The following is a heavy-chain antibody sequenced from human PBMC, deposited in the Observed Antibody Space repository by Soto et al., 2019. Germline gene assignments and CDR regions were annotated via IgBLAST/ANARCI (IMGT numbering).Heavy chain of an antibody. D-gene: IGHD1-7*01. CDR2: IYYSGST. J-gene: IGHJ4*02. CDR1: GGSIRSYY. CDR3: ARRYGTTFDY. Sequence: SDTLSLTCTVSGGSIRSYYWSWIRQPPGKGLEWIGYIYYSGSTNYNPSLKSRVTISVDTSKNQFSLKLSSVTAADTAVYYCARRYGTTFDYWGQGTLVTVSS. V-gene: IGHV4-59*01.